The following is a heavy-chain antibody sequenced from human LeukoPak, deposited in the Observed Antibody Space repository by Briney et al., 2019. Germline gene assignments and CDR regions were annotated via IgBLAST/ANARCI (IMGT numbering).Heavy chain of an antibody. Sequence: GGSLRLSCAASGFTFSSYAMSWVRQAPGRGLDWVSAISCSGGSTYYADSVKGRFTISRDNSKNPLYLQMNSLRAEDTAVYYCARPLPHDSRGLGGGFGYWGQGTLVTVSS. CDR1: GFTFSSYA. J-gene: IGHJ4*02. CDR3: ARPLPHDSRGLGGGFGY. V-gene: IGHV3-23*01. CDR2: ISCSGGST. D-gene: IGHD3-22*01.